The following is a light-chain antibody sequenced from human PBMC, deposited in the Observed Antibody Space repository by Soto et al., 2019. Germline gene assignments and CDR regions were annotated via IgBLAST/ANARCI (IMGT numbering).Light chain of an antibody. J-gene: IGKJ4*01. CDR1: QSISNS. Sequence: TVLTQSPATLSLSPGERATLSCRASQSISNSLGWFQQKPGQAPRLLIDDASNRATGIPARFTGSGSGSDFTLTISSLEPEDFGVYYCRQRYNWPLTFGGGTRVEIK. V-gene: IGKV3-11*01. CDR2: DAS. CDR3: RQRYNWPLT.